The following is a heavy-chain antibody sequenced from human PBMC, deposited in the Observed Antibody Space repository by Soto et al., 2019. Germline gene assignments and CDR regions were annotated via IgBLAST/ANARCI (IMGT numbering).Heavy chain of an antibody. D-gene: IGHD3-16*01. J-gene: IGHJ4*02. Sequence: EVQLLDSGGGLVQPGGSLRLSCAASGFTFSNYAMTGVRQGPGKGLEWVSGISGSGGRSYYADSVKGRFTISRDKSKSTLYLQMNSLRAEDTAVYYCAKAYFVWSSEQPYYFDYWGQGTLVTVSS. V-gene: IGHV3-23*01. CDR3: AKAYFVWSSEQPYYFDY. CDR2: ISGSGGRS. CDR1: GFTFSNYA.